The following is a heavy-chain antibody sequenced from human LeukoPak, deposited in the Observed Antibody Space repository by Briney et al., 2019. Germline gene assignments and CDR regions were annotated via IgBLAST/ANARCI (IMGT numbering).Heavy chain of an antibody. J-gene: IGHJ5*02. CDR2: INHSGST. D-gene: IGHD5-12*01. CDR3: ARPAGGWLRRLTWFDP. Sequence: SETLSLTCTVSGGSISSSSYYWSWIRQPPGKGLEWIGEINHSGSTNYNPSLKSRVTISVDTSKNQFSLKLSSVTAADTAVYYCARPAGGWLRRLTWFDPWGQGTLVTVSS. CDR1: GGSISSSSYY. V-gene: IGHV4-39*07.